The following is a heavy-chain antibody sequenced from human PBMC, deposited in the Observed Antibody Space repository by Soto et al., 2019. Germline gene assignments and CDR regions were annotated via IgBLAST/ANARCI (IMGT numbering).Heavy chain of an antibody. CDR1: GLTFSSYG. V-gene: IGHV3-30*18. J-gene: IGHJ4*02. D-gene: IGHD3-16*02. Sequence: FLKLFCGASGLTFSSYGRHLVRQAPGKGLEWVAVISYDGSNKYYADSVKGRFTISRDNSKNKLYLQMNSLRAEDTAVYYCAKDAPEGYLDYWGQGTMVTVS. CDR3: AKDAPEGYLDY. CDR2: ISYDGSNK.